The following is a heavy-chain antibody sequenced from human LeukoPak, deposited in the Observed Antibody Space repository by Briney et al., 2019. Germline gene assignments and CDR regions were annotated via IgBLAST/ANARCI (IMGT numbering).Heavy chain of an antibody. D-gene: IGHD3-10*01. V-gene: IGHV1-2*02. J-gene: IGHJ4*02. Sequence: ASVKVSCKASGYTFTGYYMHWVRQAPGQGLXXXXXXXPNSGGTNYAQKFQGRVTMTRDTSISTAYMELSRLRSDDTAVYYCARVPHMVRGVIKYFDYWGQGTLVTVSS. CDR2: XXPNSGGT. CDR3: ARVPHMVRGVIKYFDY. CDR1: GYTFTGYY.